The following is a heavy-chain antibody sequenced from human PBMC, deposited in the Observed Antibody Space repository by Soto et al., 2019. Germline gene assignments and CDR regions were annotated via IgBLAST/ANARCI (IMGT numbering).Heavy chain of an antibody. V-gene: IGHV4-4*02. J-gene: IGHJ6*02. CDR1: GGSISSANW. Sequence: SETLSLTCAVSGGSISSANWWTWVRQPPGKGLEWTGEIYHGGSTSYNPSLKSRVTLSLDKFKNHFTLKLTSVTAADTAVYYCARLSFSYGVDVWGQGTTVTVS. CDR3: ARLSFSYGVDV. CDR2: IYHGGST.